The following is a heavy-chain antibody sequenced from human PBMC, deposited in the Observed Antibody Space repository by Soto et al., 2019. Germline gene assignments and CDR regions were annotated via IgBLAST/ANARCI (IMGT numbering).Heavy chain of an antibody. CDR3: VRGGAARPDY. D-gene: IGHD6-13*01. V-gene: IGHV3-48*01. J-gene: IGHJ4*02. Sequence: EVRLVESGGTLLQPGGSLRLSCAASGFIFSTYGMNWVRQAPEKGLEWVSYISSTGSLTQYADSVNGRFTISRDNGKNSLYLQMSSLRVEDTAVYYCVRGGAARPDYWGQGTLVTVSS. CDR1: GFIFSTYG. CDR2: ISSTGSLT.